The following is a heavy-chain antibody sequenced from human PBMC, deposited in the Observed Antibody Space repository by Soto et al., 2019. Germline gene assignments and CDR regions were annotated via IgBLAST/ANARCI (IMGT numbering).Heavy chain of an antibody. CDR3: ARDGLSLRNYYYYGMDV. CDR1: GGTFSSYA. V-gene: IGHV1-69*01. Sequence: QVQLVQSGAEVKKPGSSVKVSCKASGGTFSSYAISWVRQAPGQGLEWMGGIIPIFGTANYAQKFQGGVTITADESTSTAYMELSSLRSEDTAVYYCARDGLSLRNYYYYGMDVWGQGTTVTVSS. CDR2: IIPIFGTA. D-gene: IGHD3-22*01. J-gene: IGHJ6*02.